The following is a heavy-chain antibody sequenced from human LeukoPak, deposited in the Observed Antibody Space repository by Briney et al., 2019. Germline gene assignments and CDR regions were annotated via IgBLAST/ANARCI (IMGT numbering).Heavy chain of an antibody. Sequence: GESLKISCKGSGYSITSYWITWGRQMPGKGLEWRGISYPGDSDTKYSTAFQGQVTTSADKSISTAYLQWSNLKASDTAMYYCAGQDIVVVATTTRAFDIWGQGTMVTVSS. J-gene: IGHJ3*02. CDR2: SYPGDSDT. CDR1: GYSITSYW. V-gene: IGHV5-51*01. CDR3: AGQDIVVVATTTRAFDI. D-gene: IGHD2-15*01.